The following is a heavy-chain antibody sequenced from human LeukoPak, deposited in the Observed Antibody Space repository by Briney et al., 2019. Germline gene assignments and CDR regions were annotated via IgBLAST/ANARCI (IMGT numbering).Heavy chain of an antibody. V-gene: IGHV4-59*01. CDR3: ARDLSTHRVLNHAFDI. D-gene: IGHD2/OR15-2a*01. Sequence: SETLSLTCTVSGGSISSYYWSWIRQPPGKGLEWIGYIYYSGSTNYNPSLKSRVTISVDTSKNQFSLKLSSVTAADTAVYYCARDLSTHRVLNHAFDIWGQGTMVTVSS. CDR1: GGSISSYY. CDR2: IYYSGST. J-gene: IGHJ3*02.